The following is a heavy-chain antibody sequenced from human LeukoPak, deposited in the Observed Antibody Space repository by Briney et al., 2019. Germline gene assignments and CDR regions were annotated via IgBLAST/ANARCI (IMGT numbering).Heavy chain of an antibody. CDR1: GGSISSGDYY. CDR2: IYYSGST. V-gene: IGHV4-30-4*01. J-gene: IGHJ6*02. CDR3: ARVSSSGYHHRVYYYYGMDV. D-gene: IGHD3-22*01. Sequence: PSETLSLTCTVSGGSISSGDYYWSWIRQPPEKGLEWIGYIYYSGSTYYNPSLKSRVTISVDTSKNQFSLKLSSVTAADTAVYYCARVSSSGYHHRVYYYYGMDVWGQGTTVTVSS.